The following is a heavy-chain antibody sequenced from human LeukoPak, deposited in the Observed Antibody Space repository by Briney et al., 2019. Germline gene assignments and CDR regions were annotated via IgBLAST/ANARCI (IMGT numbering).Heavy chain of an antibody. Sequence: SETLSLTCIVSGGSIISRHWSWIRQPAGKGLEWIGHIYSSGSTNYNPSLKSRVTMSVDTSTNHFSLTLTSVTAADTAVYYCARRWTGENAFDIWGQGTMATVPS. CDR1: GGSIISRH. V-gene: IGHV4-4*07. CDR2: IYSSGST. J-gene: IGHJ3*02. D-gene: IGHD3/OR15-3a*01. CDR3: ARRWTGENAFDI.